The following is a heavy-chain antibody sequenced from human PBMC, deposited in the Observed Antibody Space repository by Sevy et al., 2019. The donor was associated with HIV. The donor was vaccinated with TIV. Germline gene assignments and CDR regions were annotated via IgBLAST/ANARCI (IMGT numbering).Heavy chain of an antibody. Sequence: GGSLRLSCTASGFTFGDYAMSWFRQAPGKGLEWVGFIRSKAYGGTTEYAASVKGRFTISRDDSKSIAYLQMNSLKTEDTAVYYCTRADVGATGVGFDYWGQGTLVTVSS. CDR1: GFTFGDYA. V-gene: IGHV3-49*03. D-gene: IGHD1-26*01. J-gene: IGHJ4*02. CDR3: TRADVGATGVGFDY. CDR2: IRSKAYGGTT.